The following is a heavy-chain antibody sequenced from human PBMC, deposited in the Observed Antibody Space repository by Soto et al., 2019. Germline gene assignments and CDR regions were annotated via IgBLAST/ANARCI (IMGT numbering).Heavy chain of an antibody. CDR1: GFTFSSYE. CDR3: ARVQSGSSWYYYYYYGMDV. CDR2: ISSSGSTI. J-gene: IGHJ6*02. V-gene: IGHV3-48*03. D-gene: IGHD6-13*01. Sequence: GGSLRLSCAASGFTFSSYEMNWVRQAPGKGLEWVSYISSSGSTIYYADSVKGRFTISRDNAKNSLYLQMNSLRAEDTAVYYCARVQSGSSWYYYYYYGMDVWGQRTTVTVSS.